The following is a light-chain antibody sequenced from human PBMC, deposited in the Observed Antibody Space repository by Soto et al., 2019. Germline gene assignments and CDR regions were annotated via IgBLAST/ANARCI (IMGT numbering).Light chain of an antibody. CDR1: QSVSSN. J-gene: IGKJ1*01. Sequence: EIVMTQSPATLSVSPGDRATFSCRASQSVSSNLAWYQQKPGQAPRLLLYGASIRATGIPARFSGSGSGTEFTLTISSLQSEDFAVYYCQHYNNWPPWTFGQGTKVDIK. CDR3: QHYNNWPPWT. CDR2: GAS. V-gene: IGKV3-15*01.